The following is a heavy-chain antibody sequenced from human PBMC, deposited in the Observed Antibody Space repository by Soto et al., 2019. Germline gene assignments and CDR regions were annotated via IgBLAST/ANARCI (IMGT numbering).Heavy chain of an antibody. CDR1: GITFRSYW. D-gene: IGHD2-2*01. V-gene: IGHV3-74*03. CDR3: VRDMQLCRLDS. Sequence: EVQLVESGGGLVQPGESLRLSCAASGITFRSYWMHWVRQAPGKGLVWVSRINTDGSVAMYVDSVKGRFTISRDNAKNTLYLHMNRLRAEDTAVYYCVRDMQLCRLDSWGQGTLVTVSS. J-gene: IGHJ4*02. CDR2: INTDGSVA.